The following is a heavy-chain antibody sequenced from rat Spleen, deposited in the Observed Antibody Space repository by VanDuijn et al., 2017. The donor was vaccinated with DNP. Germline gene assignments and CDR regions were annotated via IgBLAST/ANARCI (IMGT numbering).Heavy chain of an antibody. V-gene: IGHV5-31*01. Sequence: EVQLVESGGDLVQPGRSLKLSCVASGFTFNKYWMTWIRQVPGKGLEWVAAITSSGGSTYYPDSVKGRFTISRDNAKNTLYLQMNSLRSEDTATYYCTRGKNYALDAWGQGTSVTVSS. CDR1: GFTFNKYW. CDR2: ITSSGGST. CDR3: TRGKNYALDA. J-gene: IGHJ4*01.